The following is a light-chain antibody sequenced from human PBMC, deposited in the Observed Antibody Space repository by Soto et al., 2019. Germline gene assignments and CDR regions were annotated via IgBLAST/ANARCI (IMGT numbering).Light chain of an antibody. CDR2: WAS. Sequence: DIVMTQSPDSLAVSLGERATINCKSSQSVLYSSNNKNYLAWYQQKPGQPPKLIIYWASTRESAVPDRFSGSGSGTDFTLTISSLQAEDVAVYYCQQYYGTPYTFGQGTKLEIK. V-gene: IGKV4-1*01. CDR3: QQYYGTPYT. CDR1: QSVLYSSNNKNY. J-gene: IGKJ2*01.